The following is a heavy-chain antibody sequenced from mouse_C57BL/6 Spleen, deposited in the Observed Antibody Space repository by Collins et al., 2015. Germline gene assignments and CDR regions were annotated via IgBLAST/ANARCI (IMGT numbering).Heavy chain of an antibody. J-gene: IGHJ3*01. D-gene: IGHD1-1*01. CDR1: GYTFTSYW. CDR3: ARGVYYYGSWAY. V-gene: IGHV1-52*01. CDR2: IDPSDSET. Sequence: QLQQPGAELVRPGSSVKLSCKASGYTFTSYWMHWVKQRPIQGLEWIGNIDPSDSETHYNQKFKDKATLTVDKSSSTAYMQLSSLTSEDSAVYYCARGVYYYGSWAYWGQGTLVTVSA.